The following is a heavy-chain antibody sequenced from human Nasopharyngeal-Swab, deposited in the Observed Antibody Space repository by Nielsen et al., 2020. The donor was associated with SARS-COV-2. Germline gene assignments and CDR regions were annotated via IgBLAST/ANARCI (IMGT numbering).Heavy chain of an antibody. J-gene: IGHJ3*02. V-gene: IGHV3-11*01. Sequence: VVSLRLSCAASGFTFSDYYMNWSRQATGKGLEWVSYITSSGSTIYYADSVKGRFTISRDNAKNSLYLQMNSLRAEDTAVYRCARGRGYCSSTSCPPVAFDIWGQGTKVTVSP. D-gene: IGHD2-2*01. CDR1: GFTFSDYY. CDR3: ARGRGYCSSTSCPPVAFDI. CDR2: ITSSGSTI.